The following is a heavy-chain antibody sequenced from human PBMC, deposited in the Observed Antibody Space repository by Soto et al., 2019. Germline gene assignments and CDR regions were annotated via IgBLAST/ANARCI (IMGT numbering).Heavy chain of an antibody. D-gene: IGHD2-15*01. CDR2: TINYNGIS. CDR1: GYTFNTYG. V-gene: IGHV1-18*01. Sequence: QVQLVQSGAEVKKPGASVKVSCKASGYTFNTYGISWVRQAPGQGLEWMGWTINYNGISNYAQKPQGRLTMTTDTSTSTYYMELRSLRSDDTAVYYCASGPQDDGYGMDVWGQGTTVTVSS. CDR3: ASGPQDDGYGMDV. J-gene: IGHJ6*02.